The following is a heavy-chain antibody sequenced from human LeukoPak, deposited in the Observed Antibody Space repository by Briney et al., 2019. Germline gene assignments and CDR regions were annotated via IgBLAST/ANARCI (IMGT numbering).Heavy chain of an antibody. J-gene: IGHJ5*02. D-gene: IGHD2-2*01. CDR1: GFTFSSYA. CDR3: ARGGGYCSSTSASGRTTCDCFDP. CDR2: ISYDGSNK. Sequence: GGSLRLSCAASGFTFSSYAMHWVRQAPGKGLEWVAVISYDGSNKYYADSVKGRFTISRDNSKNTLYLQMNSLRAEDTAVYYCARGGGYCSSTSASGRTTCDCFDPWGQGTLVTVSS. V-gene: IGHV3-30*04.